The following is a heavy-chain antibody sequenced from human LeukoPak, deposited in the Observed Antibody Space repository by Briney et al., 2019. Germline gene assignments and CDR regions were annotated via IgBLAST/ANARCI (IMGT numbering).Heavy chain of an antibody. D-gene: IGHD1-26*01. CDR3: ARHFLGELPDMDV. Sequence: GESLRISCQGSGYSFTSYWISWVRQMPGKGLEWMGRIDPSDSYTKYSPSFQGHVTISGDGSISTAYLQWSSLKASDTAMYYCARHFLGELPDMDVWGQGTTVTVSS. V-gene: IGHV5-10-1*01. J-gene: IGHJ6*02. CDR1: GYSFTSYW. CDR2: IDPSDSYT.